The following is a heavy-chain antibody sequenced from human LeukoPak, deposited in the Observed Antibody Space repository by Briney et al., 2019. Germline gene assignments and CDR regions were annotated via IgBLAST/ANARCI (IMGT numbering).Heavy chain of an antibody. CDR3: ARVPTVGDYYFDY. V-gene: IGHV3-11*06. Sequence: LSCAASGFTFSDYYMSWIRQAPGKGLEWVSYISSSSSYTNYADSVKGRFTISRDNAKNSLYLQMNSPRAEDTAVYYCARVPTVGDYYFDYWGQGTLVTVSS. J-gene: IGHJ4*02. CDR1: GFTFSDYY. CDR2: ISSSSSYT. D-gene: IGHD4-23*01.